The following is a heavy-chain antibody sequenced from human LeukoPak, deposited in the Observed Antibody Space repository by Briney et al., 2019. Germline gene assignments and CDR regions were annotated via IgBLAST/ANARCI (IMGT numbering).Heavy chain of an antibody. CDR1: GFTFDDYA. Sequence: PGGSLRLSCAASGFTFDDYAMHWVRQAPGKGLEWVSLISGDGGSTYYADSVKGRFTISRDNSKNSLYLRMNSLRTEDTALYYCAKDHSGSYYEWVFDYWGQGTLVTVSS. J-gene: IGHJ4*02. V-gene: IGHV3-43*02. CDR2: ISGDGGST. CDR3: AKDHSGSYYEWVFDY. D-gene: IGHD1-26*01.